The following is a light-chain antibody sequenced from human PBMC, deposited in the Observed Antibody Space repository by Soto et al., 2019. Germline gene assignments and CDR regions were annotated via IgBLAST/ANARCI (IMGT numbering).Light chain of an antibody. CDR2: SNS. V-gene: IGLV1-40*01. Sequence: QPVLTQPPSVSGAPGQRVTDSCTGSSSNIGAGYDVHWYQQLPGTAPKLLIYSNSNRPSGVPDRFSGSKSGTSASLAITGLQAEDEADYYCQSYDSSLSGVVFGGATKVTFL. CDR3: QSYDSSLSGVV. CDR1: SSNIGAGYD. J-gene: IGLJ2*01.